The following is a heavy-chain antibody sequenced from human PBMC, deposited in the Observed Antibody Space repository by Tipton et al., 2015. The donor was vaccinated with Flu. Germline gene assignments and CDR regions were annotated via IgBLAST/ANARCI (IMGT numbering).Heavy chain of an antibody. V-gene: IGHV3-23*01. CDR1: GFTFSTYA. CDR2: ISGGGGNT. D-gene: IGHD6-19*01. J-gene: IGHJ4*02. Sequence: SLRLSCAASGFTFSTYAMSWVRQAPGKGLEWVSAISGGGGNTYYADSVRGRFTVSRDNSKNTLFLQMNSLRAEDTAIYYCAKVIPEKVAGLDYWGQGTLVTVSS. CDR3: AKVIPEKVAGLDY.